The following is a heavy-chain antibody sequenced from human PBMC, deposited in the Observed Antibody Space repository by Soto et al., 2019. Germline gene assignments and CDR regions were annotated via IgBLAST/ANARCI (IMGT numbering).Heavy chain of an antibody. CDR3: ARSPHRSSGDY. D-gene: IGHD2-15*01. CDR1: AFTLSRYS. Sequence: PGGTLTSSCAASAFTLSRYSTIWVRQAPGKGLEWVSYISSSSSTIYYADSVKGRFTISRDNAKNSLYLKMNSLRDEDTAVYYCARSPHRSSGDYWGQGTLVTVSS. CDR2: ISSSSSTI. V-gene: IGHV3-48*02. J-gene: IGHJ4*02.